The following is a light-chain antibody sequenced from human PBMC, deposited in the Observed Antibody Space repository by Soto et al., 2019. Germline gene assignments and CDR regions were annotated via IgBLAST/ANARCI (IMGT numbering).Light chain of an antibody. CDR1: SSDVGGHNY. Sequence: QSVLTQVASVSASPGQSITISCTGTSSDVGGHNYVSWYQQHPGKAPKLMIYNVDYRPSGVSNRFSDSKSGNTASLTISGLQADDEAYYYCSSYADSSTVVFGGGTKLTVL. V-gene: IGLV2-14*03. J-gene: IGLJ2*01. CDR3: SSYADSSTVV. CDR2: NVD.